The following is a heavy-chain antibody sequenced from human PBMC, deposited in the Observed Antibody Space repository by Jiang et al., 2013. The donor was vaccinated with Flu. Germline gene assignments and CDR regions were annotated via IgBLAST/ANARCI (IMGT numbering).Heavy chain of an antibody. CDR1: WVLQCLL. J-gene: IGHJ4*02. CDR2: INYSGNT. D-gene: IGHD3-10*01. V-gene: IGHV4-34*01. CDR3: ARDLRGKDDY. Sequence: GLVKPSETPVPHLRCLWWVLQCLLLELDPPAPRKGLEWIGEINYSGNTKYNPSLKSRVTISVDRSKKQLSLKVSSVTAADTAVYYCARDLRGKDDYWGQGTLVTVSS.